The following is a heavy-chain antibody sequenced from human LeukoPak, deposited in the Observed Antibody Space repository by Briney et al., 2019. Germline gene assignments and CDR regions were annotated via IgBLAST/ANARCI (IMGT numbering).Heavy chain of an antibody. J-gene: IGHJ4*02. V-gene: IGHV1-8*03. CDR3: AREVPNCSSTSCYPGYFDY. CDR1: GYTFTSYD. Sequence: ASVKVSCMASGYTFTSYDINWVRQATGQGLEWMGWMNPNSGNTGYAQKFQGRVTITRNTSISTAYMELSSLRSEDTAVYYCAREVPNCSSTSCYPGYFDYWGQGTLVTVSS. CDR2: MNPNSGNT. D-gene: IGHD2-2*01.